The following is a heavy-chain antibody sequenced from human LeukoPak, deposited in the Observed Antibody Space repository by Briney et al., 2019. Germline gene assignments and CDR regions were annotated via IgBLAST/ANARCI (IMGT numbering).Heavy chain of an antibody. Sequence: ASVKVPCKASGYTFTSYGISWVRQAPGQGLEWMGWISAYNANTNYAQKLQGRVSMTTDTSTSTAYLELRSLRSDDTAVYYCARASALAAAGTKGPLDYWGQGTLVTVSS. V-gene: IGHV1-18*01. CDR3: ARASALAAAGTKGPLDY. D-gene: IGHD6-13*01. CDR1: GYTFTSYG. CDR2: ISAYNANT. J-gene: IGHJ4*02.